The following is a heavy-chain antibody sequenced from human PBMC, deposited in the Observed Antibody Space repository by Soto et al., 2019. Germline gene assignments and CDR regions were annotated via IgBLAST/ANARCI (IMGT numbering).Heavy chain of an antibody. V-gene: IGHV3-7*01. Sequence: EVQLVESGGGLVQPGGSLRLSCAASGFTFSGYWMSWVRQAPGKGLEWVANIKQDGSAKYYVDSVKGRFTISRDNAKNSLYLLMNSLRAEDTAVYYCAKNNRYCSSTNCFVFDYWGQGTLVTVSS. CDR3: AKNNRYCSSTNCFVFDY. CDR1: GFTFSGYW. D-gene: IGHD2-2*01. J-gene: IGHJ4*02. CDR2: IKQDGSAK.